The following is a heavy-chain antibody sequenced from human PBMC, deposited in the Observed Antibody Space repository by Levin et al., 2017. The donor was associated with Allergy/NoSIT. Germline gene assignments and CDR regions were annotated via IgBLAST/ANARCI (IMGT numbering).Heavy chain of an antibody. CDR1: GYTFTSYD. D-gene: IGHD6-6*01. CDR2: MNPNSGNT. J-gene: IGHJ4*02. CDR3: IFEQLALDY. Sequence: GESLKISCKASGYTFTSYDINWVRQATGQGLEWMGWMNPNSGNTGYAQKFQGRVTMTRNTSISTAYMELSSLRSEDTAVYYCIFEQLALDYWGQGTLVTVSS. V-gene: IGHV1-8*01.